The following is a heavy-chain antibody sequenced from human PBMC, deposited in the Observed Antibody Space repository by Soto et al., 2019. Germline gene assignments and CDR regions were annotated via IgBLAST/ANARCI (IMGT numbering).Heavy chain of an antibody. Sequence: GGSLRLSCAASGFTFNNYAMSWVRQAPGKGLEWVSAISANGQGIYYADSVKGRFIISRDNSKNTVFLHMDSLTAEDTAVYYCAKDRDYPRDYFHYWGRGTLVTVSS. CDR1: GFTFNNYA. CDR3: AKDRDYPRDYFHY. J-gene: IGHJ4*02. CDR2: ISANGQGI. D-gene: IGHD3-10*01. V-gene: IGHV3-23*01.